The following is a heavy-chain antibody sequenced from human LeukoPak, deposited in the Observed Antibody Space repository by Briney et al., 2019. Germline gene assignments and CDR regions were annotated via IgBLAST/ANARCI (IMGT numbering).Heavy chain of an antibody. D-gene: IGHD2-2*03. V-gene: IGHV1-24*01. J-gene: IGHJ4*02. CDR1: GYTLTELS. Sequence: ASVKVSCKVSGYTLTELSMHWVRQAPGKGLEWMGGFDPEDGETIYAQKFQGRVTMTEDTSTDTAYMELSSLRSEDTAVYYCATDGYCSSTSCFRLFGSLHVWGQGTLVTVSS. CDR3: ATDGYCSSTSCFRLFGSLHV. CDR2: FDPEDGET.